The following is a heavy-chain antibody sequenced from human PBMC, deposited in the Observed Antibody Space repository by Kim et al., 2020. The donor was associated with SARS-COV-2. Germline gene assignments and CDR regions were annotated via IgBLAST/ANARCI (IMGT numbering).Heavy chain of an antibody. D-gene: IGHD3-16*02. J-gene: IGHJ4*02. V-gene: IGHV3-74*01. CDR2: INSDRSST. CDR3: ARDGDYDYVWGSSRTLDY. CDR1: GFTFSSYW. Sequence: GGSLRLSCAASGFTFSSYWMHWVRQAPGKGLVWVSRINSDRSSTSYADSVKGRFTISRDNAKNTLYLQMNSLRAEDTAVYYCARDGDYDYVWGSSRTLDYWGAGTPRTVS.